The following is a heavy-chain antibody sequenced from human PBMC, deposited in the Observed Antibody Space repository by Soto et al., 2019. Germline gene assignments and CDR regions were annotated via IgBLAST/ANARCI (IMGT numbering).Heavy chain of an antibody. CDR2: IVPMFGTT. Sequence: HVQVVQSGAEVKKPGSSVKVSCKAPGGVLSSYTLNWVRQAPGQGLEWMGGIVPMFGTTTYAQKFQGRVTITADLSTTTAYMELSSLRSDDTAVYYCARDDYTDYGLDYWGQGTLVTVSS. J-gene: IGHJ4*02. V-gene: IGHV1-69*01. CDR1: GGVLSSYT. D-gene: IGHD4-17*01. CDR3: ARDDYTDYGLDY.